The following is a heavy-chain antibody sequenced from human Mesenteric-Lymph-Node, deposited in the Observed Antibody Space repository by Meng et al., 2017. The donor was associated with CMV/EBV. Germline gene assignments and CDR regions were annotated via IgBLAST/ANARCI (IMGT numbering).Heavy chain of an antibody. V-gene: IGHV3-66*02. CDR3: ARDHDYYYGMDV. Sequence: GGSLRLSCEASGFTVSTDYMSWVRQAPGKGLEWVSLIYSGGSTFYADSVKGRFTISRDNSKNTLYLQMNTLRAEDTAVYYCARDHDYYYGMDVWGQGTT. J-gene: IGHJ6*02. CDR2: IYSGGST. CDR1: GFTVSTDY.